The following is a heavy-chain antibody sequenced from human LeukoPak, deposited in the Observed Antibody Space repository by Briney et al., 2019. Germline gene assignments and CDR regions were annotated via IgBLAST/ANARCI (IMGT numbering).Heavy chain of an antibody. D-gene: IGHD6-19*01. V-gene: IGHV3-23*01. J-gene: IGHJ4*02. Sequence: PGGSLRPSCAASGFTFSSYAMSWLRQAPGKGLEWVSAISGSGGSTYYADSVKGRFTISRDNSKNTLYLQMNSLRAEDTAVYYCVVRGWMVIGYHFDYWGQGTLVTVSS. CDR3: VVRGWMVIGYHFDY. CDR2: ISGSGGST. CDR1: GFTFSSYA.